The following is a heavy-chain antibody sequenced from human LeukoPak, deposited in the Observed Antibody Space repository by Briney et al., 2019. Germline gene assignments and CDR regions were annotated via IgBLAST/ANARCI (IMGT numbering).Heavy chain of an antibody. CDR1: GYTFTRYD. J-gene: IGHJ6*02. D-gene: IGHD2-2*01. CDR2: MNPNSGNT. V-gene: IGHV1-8*01. CDR3: ARVCPRGVVVVPAATYYYYYYGMDV. Sequence: AASVKVSCKASGYTFTRYDINWVRQATGQGLEWMGWMNPNSGNTGYAQKFQGRVTMTRNTSISTAYMELSSLRSEDTAVYYCARVCPRGVVVVPAATYYYYYYGMDVWGQGTAVTVSS.